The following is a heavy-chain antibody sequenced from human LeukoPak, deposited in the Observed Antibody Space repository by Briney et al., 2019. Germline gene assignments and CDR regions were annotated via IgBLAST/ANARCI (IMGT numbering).Heavy chain of an antibody. V-gene: IGHV3-7*05. CDR2: IKQDGSEK. J-gene: IGHJ4*02. CDR1: GFTFSSYW. CDR3: ARTTGNRDGYNFDY. Sequence: GGSLRLFCAASGFTFSSYWMSWVRQAPGKGLEWVANIKQDGSEKYYVDSVKGRFTISRDNAKNSLYLQMNSLRAEDTAVYYCARTTGNRDGYNFDYWGQGTLVTVSS. D-gene: IGHD5-24*01.